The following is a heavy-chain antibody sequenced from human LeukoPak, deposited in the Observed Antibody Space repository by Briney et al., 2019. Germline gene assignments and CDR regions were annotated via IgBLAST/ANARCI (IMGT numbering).Heavy chain of an antibody. D-gene: IGHD2-2*01. J-gene: IGHJ4*01. CDR1: GFSLSGYW. Sequence: PGGSLRLSCAASGFSLSGYWMHWLRQAAGKGLVWVARMNSAGTTINYADSVKGRFTISRDNAGNALYLQMSSLRAEDTAIYYCIREIQVRASDSLGYWGQGTLVTVSS. CDR3: IREIQVRASDSLGY. V-gene: IGHV3-74*01. CDR2: MNSAGTTI.